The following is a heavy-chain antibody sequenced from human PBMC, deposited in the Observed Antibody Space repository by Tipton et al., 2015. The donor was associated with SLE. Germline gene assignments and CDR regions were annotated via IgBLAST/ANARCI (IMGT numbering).Heavy chain of an antibody. V-gene: IGHV4-59*01. CDR2: IYHRGST. D-gene: IGHD3-10*01. CDR3: AKDFHAFGESGWYFDV. Sequence: TLSLTCTVSGDSITSYYWSWLRQPPGKGLEWIGFIYHRGSTHYNPSLKSRVTLSLDTSKSQFSLRLSSVTAADTAVYYCAKDFHAFGESGWYFDVWGRGTLVTVSS. J-gene: IGHJ2*01. CDR1: GDSITSYY.